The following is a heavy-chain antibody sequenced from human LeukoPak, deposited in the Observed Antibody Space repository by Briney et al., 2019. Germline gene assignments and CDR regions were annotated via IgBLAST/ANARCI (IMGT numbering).Heavy chain of an antibody. V-gene: IGHV3-30*04. CDR3: AELGITMIGGV. CDR1: GFTFSSYA. CDR2: ISYDGPNK. Sequence: GGSLRLSCAASGFTFSSYAMHWVRRAPGKGLEWVAVISYDGPNKNYADSVKGRFTISRDNAKNSLYLQMNSLRVEDTAVYYCAELGITMIGGVWGKGTTVTISS. D-gene: IGHD3-10*02. J-gene: IGHJ6*04.